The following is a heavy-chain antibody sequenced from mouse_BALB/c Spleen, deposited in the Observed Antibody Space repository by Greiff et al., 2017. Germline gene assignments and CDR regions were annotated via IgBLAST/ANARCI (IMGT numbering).Heavy chain of an antibody. CDR3: ARGPPSYGSSYDYAMDY. CDR1: GYSFTGYN. V-gene: IGHV1-39*01. D-gene: IGHD1-1*01. Sequence: VQLQQSGPELEKPGASVKISCKASGYSFTGYNMNWVKQSNGKSLEWIGNIDPYYGGTSYNQKFKGKATLTVDKSSSTAYMQLKSLTSEDSAVYYCARGPPSYGSSYDYAMDYWGQGTSVTVSS. J-gene: IGHJ4*01. CDR2: IDPYYGGT.